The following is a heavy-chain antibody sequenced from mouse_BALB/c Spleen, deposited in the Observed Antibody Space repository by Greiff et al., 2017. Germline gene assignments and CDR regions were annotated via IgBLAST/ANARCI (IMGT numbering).Heavy chain of an antibody. Sequence: EVQLVESGGGLVQPGGSLKLSCAASGFDFSRYWMSWVRQAPGKGLEWIGEINPDSSTINYTPSLKDKFIISRDNAKNTLYLQMSKVRSEDTALYYCARHEDYDGYYYAMDYWGQGTSVTVSS. D-gene: IGHD2-4*01. CDR3: ARHEDYDGYYYAMDY. CDR2: INPDSSTI. V-gene: IGHV4-1*02. CDR1: GFDFSRYW. J-gene: IGHJ4*01.